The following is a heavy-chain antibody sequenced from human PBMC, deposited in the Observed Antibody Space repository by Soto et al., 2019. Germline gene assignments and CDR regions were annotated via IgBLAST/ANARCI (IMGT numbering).Heavy chain of an antibody. CDR2: THYSGST. CDR1: GGSISSHY. V-gene: IGHV4-59*11. D-gene: IGHD6-19*01. Sequence: SETLSLTCTVSGGSISSHYWSWIRQPPGKGLEWIGYTHYSGSTDYNASLKSRVTISVDTSKNQFSLKLTSVTAADTAVYFCATGGWYNLFWGQGSLVTVSS. CDR3: ATGGWYNLF. J-gene: IGHJ4*02.